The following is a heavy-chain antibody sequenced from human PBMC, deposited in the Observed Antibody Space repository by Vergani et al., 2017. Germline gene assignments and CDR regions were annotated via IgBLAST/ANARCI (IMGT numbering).Heavy chain of an antibody. CDR1: GYSFTSYW. V-gene: IGHV5-51*01. CDR3: ARQVEVATITDAFDI. J-gene: IGHJ3*02. D-gene: IGHD5-24*01. Sequence: EVQLVQSGAEVKKPGESLKISCKGSGYSFTSYWIGWVRQTPGKGLEWMGVIYPADSDTRYSPSFQGQATISADKSISTAYLQWSSLKASDTAMYYCARQVEVATITDAFDIWVQGTMVTVSS. CDR2: IYPADSDT.